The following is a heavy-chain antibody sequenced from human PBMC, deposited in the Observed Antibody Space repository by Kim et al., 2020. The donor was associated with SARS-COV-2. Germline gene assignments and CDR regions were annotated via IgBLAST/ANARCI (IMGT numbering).Heavy chain of an antibody. Sequence: GGSLRLSCAASGFTFSSYAMSWVRQAPGKELEWVSGISGGGGSTFYADSVKGRFTIFGDNAKNTLYLQMNSLRAEDTAVYYCAKGLGSDWPNVAFDIWGQGTMVTVSS. CDR1: GFTFSSYA. J-gene: IGHJ3*02. V-gene: IGHV3-23*01. D-gene: IGHD6-19*01. CDR3: AKGLGSDWPNVAFDI. CDR2: ISGGGGST.